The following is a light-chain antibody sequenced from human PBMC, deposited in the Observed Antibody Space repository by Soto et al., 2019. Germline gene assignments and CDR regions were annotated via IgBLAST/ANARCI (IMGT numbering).Light chain of an antibody. Sequence: IQMTQSPSSLSASVGDRVTITCRASQSLSSRLTWYQQKPGEAPKLLIYETSSLHSGVPSRFSGSGSEKDFTLTINSLQPEDFATYYWQQSFSPPYTFGQGTKLEIK. CDR3: QQSFSPPYT. J-gene: IGKJ2*01. CDR2: ETS. V-gene: IGKV1-39*01. CDR1: QSLSSR.